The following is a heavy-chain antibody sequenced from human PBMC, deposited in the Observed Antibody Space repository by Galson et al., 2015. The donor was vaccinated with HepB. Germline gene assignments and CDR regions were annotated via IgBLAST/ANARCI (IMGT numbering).Heavy chain of an antibody. CDR3: AKDRDFSSGWVRGNFDI. CDR1: GITFTFYA. D-gene: IGHD6-19*01. Sequence: SLRLSCAASGITFTFYAMTWVRQAPGKGLEWVSSITGEGGVTYYADSVKGRFTISRDNSKNTLYLQMNSLRAEDTAVYYCAKDRDFSSGWVRGNFDIWGQGTMVTVSS. V-gene: IGHV3-23*01. J-gene: IGHJ3*02. CDR2: ITGEGGVT.